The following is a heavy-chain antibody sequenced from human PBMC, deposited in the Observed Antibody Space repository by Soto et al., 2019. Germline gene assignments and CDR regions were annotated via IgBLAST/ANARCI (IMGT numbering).Heavy chain of an antibody. CDR1: GYMFSGND. CDR2: MRPGTGNT. D-gene: IGHD5-18*01. CDR3: ARAAGMVALDY. V-gene: IGHV1-3*05. Sequence: QVQLVQSGAEEKKPGASVKVSCKASGYMFSGNDIHWVRQAPGQRLEWMGWMRPGTGNTRYSREFQARVTLTRDTAASTAYTELSSLRSEDTAVYYCARAAGMVALDYWGQGTLVTVSS. J-gene: IGHJ4*02.